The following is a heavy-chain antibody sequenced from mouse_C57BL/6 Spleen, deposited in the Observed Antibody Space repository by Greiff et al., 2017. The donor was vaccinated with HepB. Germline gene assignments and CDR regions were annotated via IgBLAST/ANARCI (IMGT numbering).Heavy chain of an antibody. J-gene: IGHJ3*01. D-gene: IGHD2-3*01. V-gene: IGHV5-4*01. CDR1: GFTFSSYA. CDR2: ISDGGSYT. CDR3: ARAGWSPFAY. Sequence: DVHLVESGGGLVKPGGSPKLSCAASGFTFSSYAMSWVRQTPEKRLEWVATISDGGSYTYYPDNVKGRFTISRDNAKNNLYLQMSHLKSEDTAMYYCARAGWSPFAYWGQGTLVTVSA.